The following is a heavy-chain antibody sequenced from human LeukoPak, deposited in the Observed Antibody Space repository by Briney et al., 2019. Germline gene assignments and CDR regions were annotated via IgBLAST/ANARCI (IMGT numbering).Heavy chain of an antibody. CDR3: AKDRIGGALEF. CDR1: GFTLSTSW. Sequence: GSLRLSCAASGFTLSTSWMSCVRQAPGKGLEWVACIMEEGSVQKYVEFVRGRFTIYRDNARSSLYLQMNSLRVEDTAVYYCAKDRIGGALEFWGQGTLATVSS. D-gene: IGHD4-23*01. J-gene: IGHJ4*02. CDR2: IMEEGSVQ. V-gene: IGHV3-7*01.